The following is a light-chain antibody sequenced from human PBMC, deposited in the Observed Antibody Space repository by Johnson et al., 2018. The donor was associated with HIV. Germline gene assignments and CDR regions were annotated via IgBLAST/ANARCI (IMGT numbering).Light chain of an antibody. CDR3: GTWDSSLSAPYV. Sequence: QSVLTQPPSVSAAPGQKVTISCSGSTSNIGNNYVSWYQHLPRTAPKLLIYDNNKRPSGIPDRFAGPKSGTSATLGITGLQTGDEADYYCGTWDSSLSAPYVFGTGTKVTVL. CDR2: DNN. J-gene: IGLJ1*01. V-gene: IGLV1-51*01. CDR1: TSNIGNNY.